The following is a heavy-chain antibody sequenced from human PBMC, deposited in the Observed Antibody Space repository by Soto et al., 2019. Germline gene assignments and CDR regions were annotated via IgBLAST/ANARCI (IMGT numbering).Heavy chain of an antibody. CDR1: GFTFSSYS. D-gene: IGHD3-9*01. Sequence: GGSLRLSCAASGFTFSSYSMNWVRQAPGKGLEWVSSISSSSSYIYYAGSVKGRFTISRDNAKNSLYLQMNSLRAEDTAVYYCARDRTNYDILTGYYTTGTHVWGPGPMVTVSS. V-gene: IGHV3-21*01. J-gene: IGHJ6*02. CDR2: ISSSSSYI. CDR3: ARDRTNYDILTGYYTTGTHV.